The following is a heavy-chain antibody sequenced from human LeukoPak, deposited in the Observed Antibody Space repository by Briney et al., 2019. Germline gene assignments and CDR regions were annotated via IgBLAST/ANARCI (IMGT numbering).Heavy chain of an antibody. V-gene: IGHV1-69*05. Sequence: SVKVSCKASGGTFSSYAISWVRQAPGQGLEWMGGIIPIFGTANYAQKFQGRVTITTDESTSTAYMELSSLRSEDTAGYSCARGRIAVAGTGRPRWYFDLWGRGTLVTVSS. D-gene: IGHD6-19*01. CDR1: GGTFSSYA. CDR2: IIPIFGTA. CDR3: ARGRIAVAGTGRPRWYFDL. J-gene: IGHJ2*01.